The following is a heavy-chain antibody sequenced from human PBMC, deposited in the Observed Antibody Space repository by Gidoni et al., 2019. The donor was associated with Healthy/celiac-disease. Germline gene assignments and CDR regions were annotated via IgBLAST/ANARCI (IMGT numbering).Heavy chain of an antibody. CDR2: IIPIFGTA. J-gene: IGHJ6*02. Sequence: QVQLVQSGAEVKKPGSSVKVSCKASGGTFSSYAISWVRQAPGQGLEWMGGIIPIFGTANYAQKFQGRVTITADESTSTAYMELSSLRSEDTAVYYCARMYSSSWYPSYYYYGMDVWGQGTTVTVS. D-gene: IGHD6-13*01. CDR1: GGTFSSYA. CDR3: ARMYSSSWYPSYYYYGMDV. V-gene: IGHV1-69*01.